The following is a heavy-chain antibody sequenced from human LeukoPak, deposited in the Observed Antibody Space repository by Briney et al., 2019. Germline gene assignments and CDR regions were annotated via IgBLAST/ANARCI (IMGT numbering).Heavy chain of an antibody. CDR2: IKQDGSER. J-gene: IGHJ4*02. D-gene: IGHD1-7*01. CDR3: ARDKAFNYEDY. CDR1: GFTFSTYW. V-gene: IGHV3-7*01. Sequence: GGSLRLSCAASGFTFSTYWMSWVRQAPGTGLEWVANIKQDGSERYYVDSVEGRFTISRGNAKNSLYLQMNSLRAEDTAVYYCARDKAFNYEDYWGQGTLVTVSS.